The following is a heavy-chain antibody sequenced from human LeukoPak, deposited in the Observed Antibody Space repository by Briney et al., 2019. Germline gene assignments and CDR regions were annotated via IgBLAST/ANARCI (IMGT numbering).Heavy chain of an antibody. CDR2: IIPIFGTA. D-gene: IGHD6-19*01. Sequence: SVKVPCKASGGTFSSYAISWVRQAPGQGLEWMGGIIPIFGTANYAQKFQGRVTITTDESTSTAYMELSSLRSEDTAVYYCARARISPTYYSSGFDWGQGTLVTVSS. J-gene: IGHJ4*02. CDR1: GGTFSSYA. CDR3: ARARISPTYYSSGFD. V-gene: IGHV1-69*05.